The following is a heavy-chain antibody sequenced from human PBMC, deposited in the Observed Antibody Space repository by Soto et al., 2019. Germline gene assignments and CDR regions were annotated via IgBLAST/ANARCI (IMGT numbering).Heavy chain of an antibody. CDR1: GGSISNYY. CDR3: AKGGTYYFDS. J-gene: IGHJ4*02. CDR2: LYTRGTT. D-gene: IGHD3-16*01. V-gene: IGHV4-4*07. Sequence: SETLSLNCSVSGGSISNYYWSWIRQSAGKGLEWIGRLYTRGTTDYNPPLKSRVTMSIDTTKNRVSLSLTSVTAADTAVYYCAKGGTYYFDSWGQGIVVTVSS.